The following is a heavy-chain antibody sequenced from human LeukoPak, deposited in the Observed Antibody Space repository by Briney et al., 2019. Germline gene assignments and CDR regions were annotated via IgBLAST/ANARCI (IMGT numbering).Heavy chain of an antibody. D-gene: IGHD6-19*01. J-gene: IGHJ4*02. Sequence: PGGSLRLSCAASGFTFSSYAMSWVRQAPGKGLEWVAYIKQDGSEQHYVDSVEGRFTISRDNAKNSLYLQMNSLRVEDTAVFYCARGGWYPDYWGLGTLVTVSS. V-gene: IGHV3-7*01. CDR1: GFTFSSYA. CDR2: IKQDGSEQ. CDR3: ARGGWYPDY.